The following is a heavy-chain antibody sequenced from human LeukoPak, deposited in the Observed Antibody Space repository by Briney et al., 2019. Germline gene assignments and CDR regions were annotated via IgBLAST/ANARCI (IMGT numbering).Heavy chain of an antibody. CDR1: GFSFSSYN. D-gene: IGHD1-26*01. CDR3: ARDPYSGTYGDTYYYYMDV. CDR2: ITSSSTYT. V-gene: IGHV3-21*01. J-gene: IGHJ6*03. Sequence: GGSLRLSCAASGFSFSSYNMNWVRQTPGKGLGWVSSITSSSTYTFYADSVKGRFTISRDNARNSLYLQMNSLSAEDTAVYYCARDPYSGTYGDTYYYYMDVWGKGTTVTISS.